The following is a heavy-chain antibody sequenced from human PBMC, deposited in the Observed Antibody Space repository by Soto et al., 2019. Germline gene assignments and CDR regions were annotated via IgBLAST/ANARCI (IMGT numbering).Heavy chain of an antibody. V-gene: IGHV3-30*18. CDR3: AKDWVGVADTDLI. CDR1: GFTFSSYG. J-gene: IGHJ3*02. Sequence: QVQLVESGGGVVQPGRSLRLSCAASGFTFSSYGMHWVRQAPGKGLEWVAVISYDGSNKYYADSVKGRFTISRDNSKNTLYLQMNSRRAEDTAVYYCAKDWVGVADTDLIWGQGTMVTVSS. D-gene: IGHD6-19*01. CDR2: ISYDGSNK.